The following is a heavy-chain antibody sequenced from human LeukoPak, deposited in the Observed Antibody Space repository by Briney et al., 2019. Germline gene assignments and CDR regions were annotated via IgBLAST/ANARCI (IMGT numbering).Heavy chain of an antibody. CDR3: VRYKGSYFDY. D-gene: IGHD1-14*01. CDR1: GFPLSSYS. CDR2: ISSSGSAI. V-gene: IGHV3-48*01. Sequence: GGSLRLSCAASGFPLSSYSINGFRQAPGKGLEWVSYISSSGSAIYYVDSVKGRFTVSRDNAKNSLFLQMNSPRAEDTAVYYCVRYKGSYFDYWGQGALVTVSS. J-gene: IGHJ4*02.